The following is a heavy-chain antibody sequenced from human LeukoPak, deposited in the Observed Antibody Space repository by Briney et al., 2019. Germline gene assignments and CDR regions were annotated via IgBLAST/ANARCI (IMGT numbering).Heavy chain of an antibody. CDR3: TTDEWLVQSDY. CDR2: IKSKTDGGTT. J-gene: IGHJ4*02. Sequence: KAGVSLRLSCAASGFTFSNAWMRWVRQAPGKGLEGVGRIKSKTDGGTTDYAAPVKGRFTISRDDSKNTLYLQMNSLKTEDTAVYYCTTDEWLVQSDYWGQGTLVTASS. V-gene: IGHV3-15*01. D-gene: IGHD6-19*01. CDR1: GFTFSNAW.